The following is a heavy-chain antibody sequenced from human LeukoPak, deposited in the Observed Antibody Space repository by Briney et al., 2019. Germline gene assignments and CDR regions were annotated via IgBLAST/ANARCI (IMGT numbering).Heavy chain of an antibody. D-gene: IGHD6-6*01. J-gene: IGHJ4*02. V-gene: IGHV3-23*01. CDR2: IRGSSGTDT. CDR3: ARGGFTSSSSSDY. Sequence: GGSLRLSCAASGFIFSTYAMSWVRQAPGKGLECVSAIRGSSGTDTYYAGSVKGRFTISRDNAKNMVYLQMNSLRVEDTAVYYCARGGFTSSSSSDYWGQGTLVTVSS. CDR1: GFIFSTYA.